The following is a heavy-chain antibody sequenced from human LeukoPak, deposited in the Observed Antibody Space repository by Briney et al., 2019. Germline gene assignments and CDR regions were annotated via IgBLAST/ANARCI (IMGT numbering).Heavy chain of an antibody. CDR1: GFTFGDYA. V-gene: IGHV3-49*04. Sequence: GGSLRLSCTASGFTFGDYAMSCVRQAPGKGLEWVGFIRSKAYGGTTEYAASVKGRFTISRDDSKSIAYLQMNSLKTEDTAVYYCTRDGTDYVWGSYRPLGDYWGQGTLVTVSS. J-gene: IGHJ4*02. D-gene: IGHD3-16*02. CDR3: TRDGTDYVWGSYRPLGDY. CDR2: IRSKAYGGTT.